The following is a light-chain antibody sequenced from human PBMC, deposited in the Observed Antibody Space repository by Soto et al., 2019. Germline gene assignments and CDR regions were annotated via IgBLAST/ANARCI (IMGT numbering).Light chain of an antibody. Sequence: DIHMTQSPSSLSASVGDRVTITCRASQSISNFLNWYQQKPGKAPKLLIYAASTLQSGVPSRFSGSGSGTDFTLTISSLQPEDFGTYYCQQSYTTPFTFTFGGATKVEIK. CDR1: QSISNF. CDR3: QQSYTTPFTFT. J-gene: IGKJ4*01. V-gene: IGKV1-39*01. CDR2: AAS.